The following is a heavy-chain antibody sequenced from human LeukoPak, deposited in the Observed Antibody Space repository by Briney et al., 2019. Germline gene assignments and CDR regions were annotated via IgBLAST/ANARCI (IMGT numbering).Heavy chain of an antibody. CDR3: ARDSGSGWYRFDY. CDR1: EFTFSIYA. D-gene: IGHD6-19*01. CDR2: ISYDGSNQ. V-gene: IGHV3-30-3*01. J-gene: IGHJ4*02. Sequence: GGSLRLSCAASEFTFSIYAMHWVRQAPGQGLEWVAFISYDGSNQYYADSVKGRFTISRDNSKNTLYLEMNSLRAEDTAVYYCARDSGSGWYRFDYWGQGTLVTVSS.